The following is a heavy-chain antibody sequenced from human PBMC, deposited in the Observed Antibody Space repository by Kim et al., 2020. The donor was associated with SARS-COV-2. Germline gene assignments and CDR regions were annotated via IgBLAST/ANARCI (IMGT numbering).Heavy chain of an antibody. J-gene: IGHJ4*02. Sequence: GGSLRLSCAASGFTFSSYTLTWIRQAPAKGLEWVSCISGSRDSIQYADSVKGRFTISRDNTKNSLYLQMNSLTAEDTAVYYCAREDGASLGHSDYWGQGT. D-gene: IGHD3-16*01. CDR1: GFTFSSYT. CDR3: AREDGASLGHSDY. CDR2: ISGSRDSI. V-gene: IGHV3-21*04.